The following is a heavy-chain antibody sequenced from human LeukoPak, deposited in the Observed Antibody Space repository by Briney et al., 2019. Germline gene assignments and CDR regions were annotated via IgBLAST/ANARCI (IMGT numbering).Heavy chain of an antibody. CDR1: GFTSSSYE. J-gene: IGHJ4*02. Sequence: PGGSLRLSCAASGFTSSSYEMNWVRQAPGKGLEWISYISSSGSTIYYADSVKGRFTFSRDNAKNSLYLQMNSLRAEDTAVYYCARDAQSIAAEIDYWGQGTLVTVSS. D-gene: IGHD6-13*01. CDR3: ARDAQSIAAEIDY. V-gene: IGHV3-48*03. CDR2: ISSSGSTI.